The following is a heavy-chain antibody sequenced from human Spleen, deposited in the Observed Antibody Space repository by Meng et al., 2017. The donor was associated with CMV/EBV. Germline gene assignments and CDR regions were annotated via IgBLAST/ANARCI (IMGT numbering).Heavy chain of an antibody. J-gene: IGHJ4*02. Sequence: GESLKISCAASGFTFNSYGMHWVRQPPGKGLEWVAFIRYDGSNKYYADSVKGRFTISRDNSKNTLYLQMNSLRAEDTAVYYCAKARDYYDSSGLYYFDYWGQGTLVTVSS. CDR1: GFTFNSYG. CDR3: AKARDYYDSSGLYYFDY. D-gene: IGHD3-22*01. CDR2: IRYDGSNK. V-gene: IGHV3-30*02.